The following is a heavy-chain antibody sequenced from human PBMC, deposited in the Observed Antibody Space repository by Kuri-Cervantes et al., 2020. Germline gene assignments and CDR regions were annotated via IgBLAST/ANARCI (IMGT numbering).Heavy chain of an antibody. CDR3: AREKTYGDYPLGAFDI. Sequence: SETLSLTCSVSGGSISGYYWSWIRQPPGKGLEYIGYIYYSGSTNYNPSLKSRVTISVDTSKNQFSLKLSSVTAADTAVYYCAREKTYGDYPLGAFDIWGQGTMVTVSS. CDR1: GGSISGYY. V-gene: IGHV4-59*01. CDR2: IYYSGST. J-gene: IGHJ3*02. D-gene: IGHD4-17*01.